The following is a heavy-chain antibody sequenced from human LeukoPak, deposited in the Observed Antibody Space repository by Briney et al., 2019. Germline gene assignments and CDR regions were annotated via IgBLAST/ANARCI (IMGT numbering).Heavy chain of an antibody. CDR1: GYTFTGYY. J-gene: IGHJ4*02. CDR3: ARDLLAVAGTESNY. D-gene: IGHD6-19*01. V-gene: IGHV1-2*06. Sequence: ASVKVSCKASGYTFTGYYMHWVRQAPGQGLEWMGRINPNSGGTSYAQKFQGRVTMTRDTSISTAYMELSRLRSDDTAVYYCARDLLAVAGTESNYWGQGTLVTVSS. CDR2: INPNSGGT.